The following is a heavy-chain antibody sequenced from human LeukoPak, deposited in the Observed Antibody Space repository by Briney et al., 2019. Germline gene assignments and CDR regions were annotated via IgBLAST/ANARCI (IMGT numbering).Heavy chain of an antibody. D-gene: IGHD6-19*01. CDR1: GLTFDEFA. CDR2: IRWNSGSI. V-gene: IGHV3-9*01. CDR3: AKDLSVAGTEGFDY. Sequence: GRSLRLSCAASGLTFDEFAMHWVRQVPGKGLEWVSGIRWNSGSIGYADSVKGRFTISRDNAKNSLYLQMKSLKAEDTALYYCAKDLSVAGTEGFDYWGQGTLVTVSS. J-gene: IGHJ4*02.